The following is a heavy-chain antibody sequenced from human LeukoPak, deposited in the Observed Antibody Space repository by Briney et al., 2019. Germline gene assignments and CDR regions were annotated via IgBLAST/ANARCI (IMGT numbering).Heavy chain of an antibody. CDR3: ARGRYDYGDYYYGMDV. J-gene: IGHJ6*02. D-gene: IGHD4-17*01. CDR1: GFTFSSYW. CDR2: INSDGSST. Sequence: PGGSLRLSCAASGFTFSSYWMHWVRQAPGKGLVWVSRINSDGSSTSYADSVKGRFTISRDNAKNTLYLQMNSLRAEDTAVYYCARGRYDYGDYYYGMDVWGQGTTVTVSS. V-gene: IGHV3-74*01.